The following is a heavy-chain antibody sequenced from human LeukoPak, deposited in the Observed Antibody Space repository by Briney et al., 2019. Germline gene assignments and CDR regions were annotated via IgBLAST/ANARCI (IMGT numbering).Heavy chain of an antibody. Sequence: PSETLSLTCAVSGGSISSSNWWSWVRQPPGKGLEWIGEIYHSGSTNYNPSLKSRVTISVDKSKNQFSLKLSSVTAADTAVYYCARRSNYYGSGSYYWHFDYWGQGTLVTVSS. CDR1: GGSISSSNW. V-gene: IGHV4-4*02. CDR3: ARRSNYYGSGSYYWHFDY. J-gene: IGHJ4*02. D-gene: IGHD3-10*01. CDR2: IYHSGST.